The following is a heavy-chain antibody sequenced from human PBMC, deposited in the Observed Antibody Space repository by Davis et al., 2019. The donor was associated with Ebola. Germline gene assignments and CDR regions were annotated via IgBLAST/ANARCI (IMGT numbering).Heavy chain of an antibody. CDR2: ISASGSRT. CDR3: AKEPLVGDYGVDV. V-gene: IGHV3-23*01. D-gene: IGHD6-6*01. CDR1: GFTFSSYS. Sequence: GGSLRLSCAASGFTFSSYSMNWVRQAPGKGLEWVSAISASGSRTYYADSVRGRFTVSRDNSKNTVYLQMNSLGAEDTAVYYCAKEPLVGDYGVDVWGQGTTVTVSS. J-gene: IGHJ6*02.